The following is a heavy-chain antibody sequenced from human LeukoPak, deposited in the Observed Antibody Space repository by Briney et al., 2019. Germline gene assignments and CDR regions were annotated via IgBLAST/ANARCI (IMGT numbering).Heavy chain of an antibody. D-gene: IGHD3-16*01. Sequence: PGGSLRLSCAASGFTVSSNYVSWVRQAPGKGLEWVSVIYSDGSTYYADSVKGRFTISRDNSKNTLYLQINSLRVEDTAVYYCARGGATYYFDYWGQGTLVTVSS. CDR2: IYSDGST. CDR1: GFTVSSNY. V-gene: IGHV3-53*01. CDR3: ARGGATYYFDY. J-gene: IGHJ4*02.